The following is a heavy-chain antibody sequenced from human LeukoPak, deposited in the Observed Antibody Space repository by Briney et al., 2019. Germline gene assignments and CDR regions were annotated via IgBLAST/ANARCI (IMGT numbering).Heavy chain of an antibody. D-gene: IGHD3-10*01. CDR1: GYTFTAYY. V-gene: IGHV1-2*02. Sequence: GASVTVSCKASGYTFTAYYLHWVRQAPGQGLEWMGWINPNSGDTNYAQKFQGRVTLTRDTSISTAYMELSSLRSDDTAVYYCARVHTPLNSADFDYWGQGTPVTVSS. J-gene: IGHJ4*01. CDR2: INPNSGDT. CDR3: ARVHTPLNSADFDY.